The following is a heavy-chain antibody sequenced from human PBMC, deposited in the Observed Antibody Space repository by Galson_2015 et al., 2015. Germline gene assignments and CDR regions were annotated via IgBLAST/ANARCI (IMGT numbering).Heavy chain of an antibody. D-gene: IGHD7-27*01. CDR2: ISSSGTTR. Sequence: SLRLSCAASGFTFSSYEMNWVRQAPGKGLEWVAYISSSGTTRYYADSVRGRFTISRDNAKNSLYLQTNSLRAEDTAVYYCARDRPGDLEDTFFDYWGQGTLVTVSS. V-gene: IGHV3-48*03. CDR3: ARDRPGDLEDTFFDY. J-gene: IGHJ4*02. CDR1: GFTFSSYE.